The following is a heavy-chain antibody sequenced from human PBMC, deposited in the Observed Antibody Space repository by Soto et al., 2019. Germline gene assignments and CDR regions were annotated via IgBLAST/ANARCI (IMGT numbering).Heavy chain of an antibody. CDR3: ARGDYYGAGGGDYFDI. V-gene: IGHV1-69*02. CDR2: VIATVNIA. J-gene: IGHJ3*02. CDR1: GGTFSSYS. D-gene: IGHD3-10*01. Sequence: QVQLVQSGADVRKPGSSMKVSCKASGGTFSSYSLSWVRQAPGQGLEWMGRVIATVNIANYAQKFQDRVTITADKSTSTAYMEMSGLTSEDTAVYYCARGDYYGAGGGDYFDIWGQGTPVTVSS.